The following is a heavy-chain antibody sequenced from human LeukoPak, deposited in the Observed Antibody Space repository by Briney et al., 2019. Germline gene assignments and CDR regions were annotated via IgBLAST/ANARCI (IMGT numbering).Heavy chain of an antibody. Sequence: GGSLRLSCAASGFTFSSYWMSWVRQAPGKGLEWVANIKQDGSEKYYVASVKGRFTISRDNAKNSLYLQMNSLRAEDTAVYYCARVRYGDYVSYFDYWGQGTLVTVSS. CDR3: ARVRYGDYVSYFDY. CDR1: GFTFSSYW. V-gene: IGHV3-7*01. D-gene: IGHD4-17*01. J-gene: IGHJ4*02. CDR2: IKQDGSEK.